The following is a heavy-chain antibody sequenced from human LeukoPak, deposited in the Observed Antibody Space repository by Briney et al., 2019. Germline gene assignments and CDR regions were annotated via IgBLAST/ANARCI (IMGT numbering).Heavy chain of an antibody. CDR1: GFTFSSYG. Sequence: PGRSLRLSCAASGFTFSSYGMHWVRQAPGKGLEWVAVISYDGSNKYYADSVKSRFTISRDNSKNTVYLQMNSLRAEDTAVYYCAKGQLRYFDWLSSYYYYGMDVWGQGTTVTVSS. J-gene: IGHJ6*02. D-gene: IGHD3-9*01. CDR2: ISYDGSNK. CDR3: AKGQLRYFDWLSSYYYYGMDV. V-gene: IGHV3-30*18.